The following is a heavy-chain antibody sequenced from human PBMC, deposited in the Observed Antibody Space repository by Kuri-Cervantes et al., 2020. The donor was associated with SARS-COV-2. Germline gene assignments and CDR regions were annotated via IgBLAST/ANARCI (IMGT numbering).Heavy chain of an antibody. V-gene: IGHV4-34*01. Sequence: SQSLSLICAVYGGSFSGYYWSWFRQPPGKGLEWSGEINHSGSTNYNPSLKSRVTISVDTSKNQFSLKLSSVTAADTAVYYCARLLIVVVPAAINWGQYYFDYWGQGTLVTVSS. CDR1: GGSFSGYY. CDR2: INHSGST. D-gene: IGHD2-2*01. CDR3: ARLLIVVVPAAINWGQYYFDY. J-gene: IGHJ4*02.